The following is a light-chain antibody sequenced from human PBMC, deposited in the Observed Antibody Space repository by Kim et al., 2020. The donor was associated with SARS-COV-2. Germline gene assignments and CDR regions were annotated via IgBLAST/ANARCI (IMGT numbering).Light chain of an antibody. CDR2: GKN. Sequence: SYELTQDPAVSVALGQTVRITCQGDNLRNYYASWYQQKPRLAPVLVIYGKNNRPSGIPDRFSGSSSGNTASLTITGAQAEDEADYYCNSRDSSGNHWVFGGGTQLTVL. CDR1: NLRNYY. CDR3: NSRDSSGNHWV. V-gene: IGLV3-19*01. J-gene: IGLJ3*02.